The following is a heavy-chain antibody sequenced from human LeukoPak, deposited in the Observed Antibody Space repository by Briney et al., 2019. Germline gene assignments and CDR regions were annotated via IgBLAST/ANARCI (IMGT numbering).Heavy chain of an antibody. D-gene: IGHD2-2*02. CDR1: GFTFGDYA. V-gene: IGHV3-49*04. CDR3: TREEEYYCSSTSCYSPSDY. J-gene: IGHJ4*02. Sequence: GGSLRLSCTASGFTFGDYAMSWVRQAPGKGLEWVGFIRSKAYGGTTEYAASVKGRFTISRDDSKSIAYLQMNSLKTGDTAVYYCTREEEYYCSSTSCYSPSDYWGQGTLVTVSS. CDR2: IRSKAYGGTT.